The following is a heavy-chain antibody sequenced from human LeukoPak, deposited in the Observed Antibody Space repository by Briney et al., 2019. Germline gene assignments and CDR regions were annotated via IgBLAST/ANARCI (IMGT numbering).Heavy chain of an antibody. CDR3: ARLVRYNYYDSSGYYYFDY. D-gene: IGHD3-22*01. Sequence: SETLSLTCTVSGGSIRSNSYYWGWIRQPPGKGLEWIGGIYYSGSTYYNPSLKSRVTISVGTSKNQFSLKLSSVTAADTAVYYCARLVRYNYYDSSGYYYFDYWGQGTLVTVSS. J-gene: IGHJ4*02. V-gene: IGHV4-39*01. CDR2: IYYSGST. CDR1: GGSIRSNSYY.